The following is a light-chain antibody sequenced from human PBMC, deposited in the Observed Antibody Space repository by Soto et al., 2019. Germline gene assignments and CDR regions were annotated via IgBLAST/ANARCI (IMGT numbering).Light chain of an antibody. Sequence: DVQMAHSPSAMSASVGDRVTIACRASQDISRFVAWFQHKPGRAPERLIYETSNLQPGVPSRFSGSGSGTDFTLTISSLQPEDFATYYCQQSYSTPRTFGQGTRLEIK. CDR1: QDISRF. CDR2: ETS. V-gene: IGKV1-39*01. CDR3: QQSYSTPRT. J-gene: IGKJ5*01.